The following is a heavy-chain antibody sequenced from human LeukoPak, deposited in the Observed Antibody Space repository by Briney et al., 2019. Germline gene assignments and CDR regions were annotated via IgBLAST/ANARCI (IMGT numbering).Heavy chain of an antibody. CDR2: ISWNSGSI. CDR1: GFTFDDYA. D-gene: IGHD3-3*01. J-gene: IGHJ1*01. CDR3: AKDGYDFSSGYYFGTQGYFQH. Sequence: QPGRSLRLSCAASGFTFDDYAMHWVRQAPGKGLEWVSGISWNSGSIGYADSVKGRFTISRDNAKNSLYLQMNSLRAEDTALYYCAKDGYDFSSGYYFGTQGYFQHWGQGTLVTVSS. V-gene: IGHV3-9*01.